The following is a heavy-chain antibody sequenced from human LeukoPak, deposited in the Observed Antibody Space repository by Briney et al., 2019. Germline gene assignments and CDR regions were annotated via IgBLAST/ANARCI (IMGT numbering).Heavy chain of an antibody. V-gene: IGHV3-23*01. CDR1: GFTFSSYA. Sequence: GGSLRLSCAASGFTFSSYAMTWVRQAPDKGLEWVSAISGSDGSTYYADSVRGRFTISRDDSQNTLYLQMNSLSAEDTAVYYCAKVETSGGANCYALDYWGQGTLVTVSS. D-gene: IGHD2-2*01. CDR2: ISGSDGST. J-gene: IGHJ4*02. CDR3: AKVETSGGANCYALDY.